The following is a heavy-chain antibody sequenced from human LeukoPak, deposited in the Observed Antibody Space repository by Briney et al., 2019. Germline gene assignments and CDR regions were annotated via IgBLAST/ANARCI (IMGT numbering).Heavy chain of an antibody. CDR2: IYTVGNA. J-gene: IGHJ5*02. Sequence: SEALSVTCTDPVVSITSDYWSWIRQPPRKRLGWIGYIYTVGNAIYNPSTTSRVTTSAGTSKNQLSLKLTSVTAADTAVYYCTRSSTYFGSFDPWRQGTLVSVPS. CDR1: VVSITSDY. D-gene: IGHD3-10*01. V-gene: IGHV4-4*09. CDR3: TRSSTYFGSFDP.